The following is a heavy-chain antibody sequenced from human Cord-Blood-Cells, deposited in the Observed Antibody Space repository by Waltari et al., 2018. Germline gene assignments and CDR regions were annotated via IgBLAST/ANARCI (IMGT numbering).Heavy chain of an antibody. V-gene: IGHV1-69*10. J-gene: IGHJ4*02. D-gene: IGHD5-12*01. CDR3: AREGYSGYDWLGYYFDY. Sequence: QVQLVQSGAEVKKPGSSVKVSCKASGGTFSSYAISWVRQAPGQGPEWMGGIIPILGIANYAQKFQGRVTITADKSTSTAYMELSSLSSEDTAVYYCAREGYSGYDWLGYYFDYWGQGTLVTVSS. CDR2: IIPILGIA. CDR1: GGTFSSYA.